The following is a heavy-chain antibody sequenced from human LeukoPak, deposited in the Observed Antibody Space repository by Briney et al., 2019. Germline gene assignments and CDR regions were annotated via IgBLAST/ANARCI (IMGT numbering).Heavy chain of an antibody. CDR2: IRGSGGST. V-gene: IGHV3-23*01. D-gene: IGHD6-19*01. J-gene: IGHJ4*02. CDR3: AKSSSLYTSGYHFDY. Sequence: GGSFSRYCPESGDTFKNVDMSRFRQAPGREIKWVSSIRGSGGSTYSADSVKGRFTISRDNSKNTLYLQMNSLRADDTAVYYCAKSSSLYTSGYHFDYWGQGTLVTVSS. CDR1: GDTFKNVD.